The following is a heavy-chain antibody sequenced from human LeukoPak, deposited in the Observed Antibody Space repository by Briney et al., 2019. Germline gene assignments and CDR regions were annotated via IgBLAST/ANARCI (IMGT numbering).Heavy chain of an antibody. CDR2: IYSSGIT. CDR1: GGSISSSSDY. J-gene: IGHJ4*02. D-gene: IGHD5-24*01. V-gene: IGHV4-39*01. CDR3: ARHRSGWLQSSFDY. Sequence: SETLSLTCTVSGGSISSSSDYWGWIRQPPGKGLEWIGSIYSSGITYDNPSLKSRVTISVDTSKNQFSLKLSSVTAADTAVYYCARHRSGWLQSSFDYWGQGTLVTVSS.